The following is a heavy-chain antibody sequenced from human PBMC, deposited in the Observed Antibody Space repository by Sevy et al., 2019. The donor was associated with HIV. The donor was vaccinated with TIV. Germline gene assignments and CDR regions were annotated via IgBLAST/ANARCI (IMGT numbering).Heavy chain of an antibody. CDR1: GGSISSYY. D-gene: IGHD3-3*01. Sequence: SETLSLTCTVSGGSISSYYWSWIRQPPGKGLEWIGYIYYSGSTNYNPSLKSRVTISVDTSKNQFSLKLSSVTAADTAVYYCAGGIFGVVVLDYWGQGTLATVSS. CDR2: IYYSGST. J-gene: IGHJ4*02. CDR3: AGGIFGVVVLDY. V-gene: IGHV4-59*01.